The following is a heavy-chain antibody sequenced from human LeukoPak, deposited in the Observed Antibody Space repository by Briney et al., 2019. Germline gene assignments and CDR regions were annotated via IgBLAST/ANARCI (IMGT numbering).Heavy chain of an antibody. V-gene: IGHV3-21*01. CDR2: ISSGSSAI. J-gene: IGHJ4*02. Sequence: PGGSLRLSCAASGFIFSNYEMNWVRQAPGKGLEWVSIISSGSSAIFSADALKGRFTISRDDAKNLLYLDMNSLRAEDTAVYYCARGHTAVTRHFDFWGQGTLVTVSS. CDR1: GFIFSNYE. CDR3: ARGHTAVTRHFDF. D-gene: IGHD4-17*01.